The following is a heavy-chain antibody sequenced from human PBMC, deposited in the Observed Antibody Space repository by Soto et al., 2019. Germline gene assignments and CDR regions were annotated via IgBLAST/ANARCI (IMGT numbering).Heavy chain of an antibody. CDR2: IIPIFGTA. CDR1: GGTFSSYA. V-gene: IGHV1-69*13. D-gene: IGHD2-15*01. J-gene: IGHJ6*02. Sequence: SVKVSCKASGGTFSSYAISWVRQAPGQGLEWMGGIIPIFGTANYAQKFQGRVTITADESTSTAYMELSSLRSEDTAVYYCARGDCGGSCYSGYYSYGMEVWGQGTTVTVSS. CDR3: ARGDCGGSCYSGYYSYGMEV.